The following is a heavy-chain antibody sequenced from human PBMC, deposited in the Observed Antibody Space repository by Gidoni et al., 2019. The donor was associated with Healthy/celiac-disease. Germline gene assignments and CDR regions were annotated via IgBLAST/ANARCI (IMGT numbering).Heavy chain of an antibody. CDR3: ARSGGSHIVVVTAAGAKNAFDI. V-gene: IGHV1-69*04. Sequence: QVQLVQSGAEAKKPGSSVKVSCKASGGTFSSHAISWVRQAPGQGLEWMGRIIPILGIANYAQKFQGRVTITADKSTSTAYMELSSLRSEDTAVYYCARSGGSHIVVVTAAGAKNAFDIWGQGTMVTVSS. CDR1: GGTFSSHA. CDR2: IIPILGIA. J-gene: IGHJ3*02. D-gene: IGHD2-21*02.